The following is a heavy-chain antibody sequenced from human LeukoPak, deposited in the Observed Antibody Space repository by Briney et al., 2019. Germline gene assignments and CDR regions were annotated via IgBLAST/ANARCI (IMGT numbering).Heavy chain of an antibody. CDR2: IYHTGST. V-gene: IGHV4-39*07. Sequence: PSETLSLTCTVSGGSISSSSYYWGWIRQPPGKGLEWIGEIYHTGSTNYNPSLKSRVTVSVDKSKNQFSLKLNSVTAADTAVYYCAILPRYSRDDYWGQGTLVTVSS. D-gene: IGHD6-13*01. CDR3: AILPRYSRDDY. J-gene: IGHJ4*02. CDR1: GGSISSSSYY.